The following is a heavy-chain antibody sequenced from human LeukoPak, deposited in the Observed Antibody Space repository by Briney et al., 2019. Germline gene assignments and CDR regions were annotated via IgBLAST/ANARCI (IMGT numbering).Heavy chain of an antibody. Sequence: ASVKVSCKTSGYTFTGYYMHWVRQAPGQGLEWMGWINPNSGGTNYAQKFQGRVTMTRDTSITTAYMELSRLRSDDTAVYYCARVGYCSGGSCSSSYYYYYYMDVWGKGTTVTVSS. V-gene: IGHV1-2*02. CDR2: INPNSGGT. CDR1: GYTFTGYY. J-gene: IGHJ6*03. CDR3: ARVGYCSGGSCSSSYYYYYYMDV. D-gene: IGHD2-15*01.